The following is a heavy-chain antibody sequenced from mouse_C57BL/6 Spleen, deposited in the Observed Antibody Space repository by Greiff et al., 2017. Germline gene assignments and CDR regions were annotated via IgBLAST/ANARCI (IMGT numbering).Heavy chain of an antibody. D-gene: IGHD2-1*01. J-gene: IGHJ3*01. Sequence: VQLQQSGPELVKPGASVKISCKASGYTFTDYYMNWVKQSHGKSLEWIGDINPNNGGTSYNQKFKGKATLTVDKSSSTAYMELRSLTSEDSAVYYCARNSPYGNYFSWFAYWGQGTLVTVSA. CDR3: ARNSPYGNYFSWFAY. CDR1: GYTFTDYY. CDR2: INPNNGGT. V-gene: IGHV1-26*01.